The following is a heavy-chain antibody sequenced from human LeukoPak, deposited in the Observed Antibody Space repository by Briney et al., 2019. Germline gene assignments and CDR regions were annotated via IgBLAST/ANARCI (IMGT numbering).Heavy chain of an antibody. V-gene: IGHV3-23*01. J-gene: IGHJ4*02. CDR2: ISGSGGST. CDR1: GFTFSSYA. Sequence: GGSLRLSCAASGFTFSSYAMSWVRQAPGKGLEWVSAISGSGGSTYYADSVKGRFTISRDNSKNTLYLQMNSLRAEDTAVYYCARATYDSSSYYRSYFDYWSQGTLVTVSS. D-gene: IGHD3-22*01. CDR3: ARATYDSSSYYRSYFDY.